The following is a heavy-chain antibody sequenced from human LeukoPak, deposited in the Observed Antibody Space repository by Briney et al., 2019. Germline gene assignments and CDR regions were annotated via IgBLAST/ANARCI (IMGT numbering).Heavy chain of an antibody. Sequence: SVKVSCKASGGTFSSYTISWVRQAPGQGVEWMGRIIPILGIANYAQKFQGRVTITADKSTSTAYMELSSLRSEDTAVYYCAISSRSGTTADYWGQGTLVTVSS. D-gene: IGHD1-26*01. CDR1: GGTFSSYT. CDR3: AISSRSGTTADY. V-gene: IGHV1-69*02. J-gene: IGHJ4*02. CDR2: IIPILGIA.